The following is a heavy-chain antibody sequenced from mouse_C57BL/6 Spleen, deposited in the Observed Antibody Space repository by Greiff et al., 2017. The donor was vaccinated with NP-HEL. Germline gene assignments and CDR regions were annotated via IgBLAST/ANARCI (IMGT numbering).Heavy chain of an antibody. D-gene: IGHD3-1*01. CDR2: IDPSDSYT. CDR1: GYTFTSYW. CDR3: AGGHSSGYRVDY. J-gene: IGHJ4*01. V-gene: IGHV1-50*01. Sequence: QVQLQQPGAELVKPGASVKLSCKASGYTFTSYWMQWVKQRPGQGLEWIGEIDPSDSYTNYNQKFKGKATLTVDTSSSTAYMQLSSLTSEDSAVYYCAGGHSSGYRVDYWGQGTSVTVSS.